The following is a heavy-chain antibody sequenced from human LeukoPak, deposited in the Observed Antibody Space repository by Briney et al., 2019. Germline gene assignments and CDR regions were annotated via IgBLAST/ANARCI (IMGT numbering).Heavy chain of an antibody. CDR1: GFTFSSYI. D-gene: IGHD2-2*01. J-gene: IGHJ4*02. Sequence: GGSLRLSCAASGFTFSSYIMNWVRQAPGKGLEWVSSISSSSSYIYYADSVKGRFTISRDNAKNSLYLQMNSLRAEDTAVYYCARVRVPAAITWGLGYWGQGTLATVSS. CDR2: ISSSSSYI. CDR3: ARVRVPAAITWGLGY. V-gene: IGHV3-21*01.